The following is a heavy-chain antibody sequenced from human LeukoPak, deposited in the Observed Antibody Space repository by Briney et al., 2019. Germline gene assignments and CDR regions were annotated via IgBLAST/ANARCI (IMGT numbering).Heavy chain of an antibody. CDR1: GFIISSNY. V-gene: IGHV3-53*05. J-gene: IGHJ4*02. CDR2: IYSGGAT. Sequence: PGGSLRLSCAASGFIISSNYMNWVRQAPGKGLEWVSLIYSGGATYYADSVKGRFTISRDNSKNTLYLQMNSLRAEDTAVYYCATEKPIVVVARGFDYWGQGTLVTVSS. CDR3: ATEKPIVVVARGFDY. D-gene: IGHD3-22*01.